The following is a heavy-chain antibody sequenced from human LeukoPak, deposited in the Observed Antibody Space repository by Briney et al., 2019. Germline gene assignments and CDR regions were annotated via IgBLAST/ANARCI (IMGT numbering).Heavy chain of an antibody. J-gene: IGHJ1*01. Sequence: GGTLRLPCAVSGVTFGRSYMSWVRHAPGKGLEGGSIIYVGGKTYYADSVKGRITISRDNYKNTLYLQMNSLRPEDAAVYYCARDVVIGASYDYGDYVPFQHWGQGTLVTASS. CDR3: ARDVVIGASYDYGDYVPFQH. CDR2: IYVGGKT. CDR1: GVTFGRSY. V-gene: IGHV3-53*05. D-gene: IGHD4-17*01.